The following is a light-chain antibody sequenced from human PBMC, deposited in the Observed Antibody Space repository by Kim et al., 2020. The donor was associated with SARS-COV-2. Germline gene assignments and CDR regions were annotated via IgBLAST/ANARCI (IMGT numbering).Light chain of an antibody. CDR3: SSFTTSSSYV. V-gene: IGLV2-14*03. Sequence: GQSITISCTGTSMDVGRYAYVSWYQHHPGKAPKLVIFHVTRRPPGVSDRFSGSKSDNTASLTISGLQAEDEAVYYCSSFTTSSSYVFGTGTKVTVL. CDR1: SMDVGRYAY. J-gene: IGLJ1*01. CDR2: HVT.